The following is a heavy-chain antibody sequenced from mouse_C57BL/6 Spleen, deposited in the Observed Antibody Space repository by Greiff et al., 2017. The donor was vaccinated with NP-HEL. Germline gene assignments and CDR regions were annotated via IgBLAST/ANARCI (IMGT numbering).Heavy chain of an antibody. V-gene: IGHV1-43*01. CDR3: ANYYGSRHYAMDY. D-gene: IGHD1-1*01. CDR1: GYSFTGYY. J-gene: IGHJ4*01. Sequence: VQLKESGPELVKPGASVKISCKASGYSFTGYYMHWVKQSSEKSLEWIGEINPSTGGTSYNQKFKGKATLTVDKSSSTAYMQLKSLTSEDSAVYYCANYYGSRHYAMDYWGQGTSVTVSS. CDR2: INPSTGGT.